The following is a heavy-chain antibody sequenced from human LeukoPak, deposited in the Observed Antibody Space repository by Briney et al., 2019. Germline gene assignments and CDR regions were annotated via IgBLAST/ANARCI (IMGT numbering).Heavy chain of an antibody. D-gene: IGHD1-7*01. CDR1: GYTFIDYA. Sequence: GASVKVSCKASGYTFIDYAMHWVRQAPGQGLEWMGIINPSGGSTSYAQKFQGRVTMTRDTSTSTVCMELSSLRSEDTAVYYCATTDPSRELYYFDYWGQGTLVTVSS. CDR3: ATTDPSRELYYFDY. V-gene: IGHV1-46*01. CDR2: INPSGGST. J-gene: IGHJ4*02.